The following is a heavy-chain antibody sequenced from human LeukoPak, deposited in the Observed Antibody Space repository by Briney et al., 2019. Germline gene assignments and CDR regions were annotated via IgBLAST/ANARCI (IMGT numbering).Heavy chain of an antibody. Sequence: SETLSLACAVYGGSFSGYYWSWIRQPPGKGLEWIGEINHSGSTNYNPPLKSRVTIPVDTSKNQFSLKLSSVTAADTAVYYCAGEHLGVVVAARYAFDIWGQGTMVTVSS. J-gene: IGHJ3*02. V-gene: IGHV4-34*01. CDR2: INHSGST. D-gene: IGHD2-15*01. CDR1: GGSFSGYY. CDR3: AGEHLGVVVAARYAFDI.